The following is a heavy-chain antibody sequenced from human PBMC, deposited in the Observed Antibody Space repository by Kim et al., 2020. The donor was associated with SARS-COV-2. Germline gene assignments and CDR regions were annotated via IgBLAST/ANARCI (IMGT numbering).Heavy chain of an antibody. V-gene: IGHV3-74*01. CDR3: TRDPDYSKGASFDY. D-gene: IGHD4-4*01. Sequence: ADSVEGPFTISTDSSKNMMYLQMNSLRAEDTAVYYCTRDPDYSKGASFDYWGQGTLVTVSS. J-gene: IGHJ4*02.